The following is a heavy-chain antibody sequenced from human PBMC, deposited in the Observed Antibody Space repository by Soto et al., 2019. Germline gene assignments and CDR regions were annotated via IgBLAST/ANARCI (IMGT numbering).Heavy chain of an antibody. V-gene: IGHV1-18*01. J-gene: IGHJ3*01. CDR1: GYTFTSSG. D-gene: IGHD3-22*01. CDR3: ARAFFYQGSDSRGYSFDAFDF. Sequence: QVQLVQSGAEVKKPGASVKVSCKASGYTFTSSGMSWVRQAPGQGLEWMGWISAHTGSSEYAQRFQGRVNMTTERSTSTAYMELRSLRSDDTAVYYCARAFFYQGSDSRGYSFDAFDFWGPGTLVTVSS. CDR2: ISAHTGSS.